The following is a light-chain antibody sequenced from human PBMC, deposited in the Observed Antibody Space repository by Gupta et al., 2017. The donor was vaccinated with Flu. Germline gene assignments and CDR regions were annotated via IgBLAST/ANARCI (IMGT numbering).Light chain of an antibody. J-gene: IGLJ1*01. CDR2: KDN. Sequence: SHELTQPPSVSVSPRQTASITCSGDKLGDKYTYWYQQKPGQSPVLVIYKDNKRPAGIPERISGSKSGNTATLTIGGAQGMDEDDYYCQAWDSTTAVFGTGTKVTVL. CDR3: QAWDSTTAV. CDR1: KLGDKY. V-gene: IGLV3-1*01.